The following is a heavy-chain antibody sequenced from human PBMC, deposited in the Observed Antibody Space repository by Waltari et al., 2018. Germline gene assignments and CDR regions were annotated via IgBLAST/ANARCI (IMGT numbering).Heavy chain of an antibody. CDR3: ARGEGELLFPFDY. CDR2: SIPIFGTA. CDR1: VGTSSSYT. D-gene: IGHD1-26*01. V-gene: IGHV1-69*01. Sequence: QVQLVQYGAEVKTPGSSVKVSCKASVGTSSSYTISGVRHAPGQGLEWMGGSIPIFGTANDAQKFQGRVTITADESTSTADMDLSSLRSEDTAVYYCARGEGELLFPFDYWGQGTLVTVSS. J-gene: IGHJ4*02.